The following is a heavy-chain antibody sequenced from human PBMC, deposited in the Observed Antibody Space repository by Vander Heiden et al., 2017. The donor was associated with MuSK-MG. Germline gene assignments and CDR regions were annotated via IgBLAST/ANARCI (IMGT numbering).Heavy chain of an antibody. CDR1: GFTFADYS. J-gene: IGHJ3*02. D-gene: IGHD3-10*01. V-gene: IGHV3-49*03. CDR3: TRVTTRITMIRQPLSSRARSDAFDI. CDR2: IRSKAYGGTA. Sequence: VQLVESGGGLLQPGRSLRLSCTVSGFTFADYSMTWFRQAPGKGLEWIGFIRSKAYGGTAEYAASVKGRFSISRDDSKSIAYLQMSSLKTEDTAVYYCTRVTTRITMIRQPLSSRARSDAFDIWGQGTMVTVSS.